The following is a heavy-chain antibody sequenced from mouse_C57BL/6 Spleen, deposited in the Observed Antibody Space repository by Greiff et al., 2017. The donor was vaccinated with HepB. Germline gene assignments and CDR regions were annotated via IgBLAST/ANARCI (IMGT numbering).Heavy chain of an antibody. D-gene: IGHD1-1*01. V-gene: IGHV3-6*01. CDR3: ARARAYYYGSSYFDY. Sequence: EVKLQESGPGLVKPSQSLSLTCSVTGYSITSGYYWNWIRQFPGNKLEWMGYISYDGSNNYNPSLKNRISITRDTSKNQFFLKLNSVTTEDTATYYCARARAYYYGSSYFDYWGQGTTLTVSS. CDR1: GYSITSGYY. CDR2: ISYDGSN. J-gene: IGHJ2*01.